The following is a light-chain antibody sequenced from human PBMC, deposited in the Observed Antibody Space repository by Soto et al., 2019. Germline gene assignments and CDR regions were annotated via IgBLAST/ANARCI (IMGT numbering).Light chain of an antibody. CDR3: QQANSLPWT. J-gene: IGKJ1*01. CDR1: QDISSW. Sequence: DIQMTQSPSSVSASVGDRVTITCRASQDISSWLAWYQQKPGKAPELLIYATSSLQSGVPSRFSASRSGTGFSLTISSLQPEDFATYYCQQANSLPWTFGQGTKVDIK. CDR2: ATS. V-gene: IGKV1D-12*01.